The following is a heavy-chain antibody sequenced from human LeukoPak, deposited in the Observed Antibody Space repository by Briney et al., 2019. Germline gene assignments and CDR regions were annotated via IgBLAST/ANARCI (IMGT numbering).Heavy chain of an antibody. CDR2: ITPNSGAT. D-gene: IGHD5-12*01. CDR1: RYTFTGYH. J-gene: IGHJ4*02. CDR3: ARGPGGGYDWLGY. V-gene: IGHV1-2*02. Sequence: GASVKVSCKASRYTFTGYHMHGVRQAPGQRVEWMGGITPNSGATNSAKKLQGRVTMTRDTSISTDYMELSRLRSDDTAVYYCARGPGGGYDWLGYWGQGTLVTVSS.